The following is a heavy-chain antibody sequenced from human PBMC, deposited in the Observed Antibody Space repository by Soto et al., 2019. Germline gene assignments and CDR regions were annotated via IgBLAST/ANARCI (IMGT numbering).Heavy chain of an antibody. CDR1: GFTFSSYS. J-gene: IGHJ4*02. CDR3: AREARGYCSGGSCPSFDY. D-gene: IGHD2-15*01. CDR2: ISSSSSYI. V-gene: IGHV3-21*01. Sequence: GGSLRLSCAASGFTFSSYSMNWVRQAPGKGLEWVSSISSSSSYIYYADSVKGRFTISRDNAKNSLYLQMNSLGAEDTAVYYCAREARGYCSGGSCPSFDYWGQGTLVTVSS.